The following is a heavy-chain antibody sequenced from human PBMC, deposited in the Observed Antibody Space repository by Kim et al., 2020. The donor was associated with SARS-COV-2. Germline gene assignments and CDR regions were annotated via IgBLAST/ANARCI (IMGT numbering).Heavy chain of an antibody. Sequence: SETLSLTCTVSGGSITNNLYYWGWIRQPPGRGLEWIGSIYWSGSTSYSPSLKSRVTVFLDTPNNQFSLKLTSVTASDTAVYFCARRGSRYSSGWPFDSWGQGTLVTVSS. V-gene: IGHV4-39*01. D-gene: IGHD6-25*01. CDR3: ARRGSRYSSGWPFDS. CDR2: IYWSGST. J-gene: IGHJ4*02. CDR1: GGSITNNLYY.